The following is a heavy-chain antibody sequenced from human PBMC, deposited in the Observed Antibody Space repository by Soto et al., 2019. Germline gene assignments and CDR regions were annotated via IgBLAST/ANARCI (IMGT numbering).Heavy chain of an antibody. CDR2: IKQDGSEK. Sequence: PGGSLRLSCAASGFTFSSYWMSWVRQAPGKGLEWVANIKQDGSEKYYVDSVKGRFTISRDNAKNSLYLQMNSLRAEDTAVYYCARVDEDIVATILDYWGQGTLVTVSS. J-gene: IGHJ4*02. CDR1: GFTFSSYW. D-gene: IGHD5-12*01. V-gene: IGHV3-7*01. CDR3: ARVDEDIVATILDY.